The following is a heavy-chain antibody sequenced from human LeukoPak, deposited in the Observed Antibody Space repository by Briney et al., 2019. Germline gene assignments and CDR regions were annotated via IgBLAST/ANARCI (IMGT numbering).Heavy chain of an antibody. D-gene: IGHD4-11*01. CDR2: ISFSSTTI. J-gene: IGHJ4*02. V-gene: IGHV3-48*04. CDR1: GFIFDIYS. CDR3: ARVPHDYSDYVAY. Sequence: PGGSLRLSCAASGFIFDIYSMNWFRQARGKGLEWVAYISFSSTTIFYADFVKGRFTISRDNAQNSLFLQMSSLRAEDTAVYFCARVPHDYSDYVAYWGQGTLVTVSS.